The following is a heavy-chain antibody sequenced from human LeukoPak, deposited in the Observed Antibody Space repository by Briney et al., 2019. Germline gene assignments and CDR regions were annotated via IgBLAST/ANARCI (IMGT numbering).Heavy chain of an antibody. D-gene: IGHD1-26*01. CDR3: AKQDIVGATYFQH. CDR2: IRYDGSNK. V-gene: IGHV3-30*02. CDR1: GFTFSSYG. J-gene: IGHJ1*01. Sequence: GGSLRLSCAASGFTFSSYGMHWVRQAPGKGLEWVAFIRYDGSNKYYADSVKGRFTISRDNSKNTLYLQMNSLRAEDTAVYYCAKQDIVGATYFQHWGQGTLVTVSS.